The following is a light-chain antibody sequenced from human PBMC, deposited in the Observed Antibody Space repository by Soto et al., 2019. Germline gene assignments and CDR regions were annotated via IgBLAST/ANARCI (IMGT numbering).Light chain of an antibody. CDR1: QGINNY. V-gene: IGKV1-33*01. J-gene: IGKJ2*01. CDR3: QQYDTLPPT. CDR2: DAF. Sequence: DIQMTQSPSSLSASVGDRVTTTCRASQGINNYLIWYQQKTGKAPELLIYDAFSLQTGVPSRFIGGASRTDFTLTISSLQPEDVATYYCQQYDTLPPTFGQGTKLEI.